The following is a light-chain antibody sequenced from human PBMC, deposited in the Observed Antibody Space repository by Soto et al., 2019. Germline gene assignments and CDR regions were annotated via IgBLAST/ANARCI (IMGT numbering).Light chain of an antibody. CDR3: QRYNHGPPVT. J-gene: IGKJ3*01. Sequence: DIQMTQSPSSLSASVGDRVTITCRASQDINNYLAWYQQKPGKPPKLLIYAASTLQSGVPSRFSGGGSGTDFTLTINRLQHEDVASYYCQRYNHGPPVTFGPGNKV. V-gene: IGKV1-27*01. CDR2: AAS. CDR1: QDINNY.